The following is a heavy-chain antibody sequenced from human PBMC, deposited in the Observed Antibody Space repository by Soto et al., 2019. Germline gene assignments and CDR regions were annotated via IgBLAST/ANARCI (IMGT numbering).Heavy chain of an antibody. CDR2: ISGSGGST. J-gene: IGHJ6*02. CDR3: AKDTYSSGWLGYYYYGMDV. Sequence: GGSLRLSCAASGFTFSSYAMSWVRQAPGKGLEWVSAISGSGGSTYYADSVKGWFTISRDNSKNTLYLQMNSLRAEDTAVYYCAKDTYSSGWLGYYYYGMDVWGQGTTVTVSS. V-gene: IGHV3-23*01. D-gene: IGHD6-19*01. CDR1: GFTFSSYA.